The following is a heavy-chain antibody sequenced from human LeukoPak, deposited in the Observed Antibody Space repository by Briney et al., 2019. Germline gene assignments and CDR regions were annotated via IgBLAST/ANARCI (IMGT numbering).Heavy chain of an antibody. Sequence: GASVKVSCKASGGTFSSYAISWVRQAPGQGLEWMGGIIPIFGTANYAQKFQGRVTITTDESTSTAYMELSNLRSEDTAVYYCASSNPAGDYYFDYWGQGTLVTVSS. V-gene: IGHV1-69*05. CDR3: ASSNPAGDYYFDY. CDR2: IIPIFGTA. J-gene: IGHJ4*02. CDR1: GGTFSSYA. D-gene: IGHD3-16*01.